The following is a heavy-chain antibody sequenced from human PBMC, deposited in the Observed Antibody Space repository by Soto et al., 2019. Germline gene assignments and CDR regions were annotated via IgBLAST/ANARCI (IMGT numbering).Heavy chain of an antibody. V-gene: IGHV1-3*01. J-gene: IGHJ6*02. D-gene: IGHD3-10*01. Sequence: QVQLVQSGAEVKKPGASVKVSCKASGYTFTSYTMHWVRQAPGQRLEWMGWINAGNGNTKYSQKCQGRVNITRDTSASTAYMELSSLRSEDTAVYYCESSYYYGSGSYYKYYGMDVWGQGTTVTVSS. CDR3: ESSYYYGSGSYYKYYGMDV. CDR2: INAGNGNT. CDR1: GYTFTSYT.